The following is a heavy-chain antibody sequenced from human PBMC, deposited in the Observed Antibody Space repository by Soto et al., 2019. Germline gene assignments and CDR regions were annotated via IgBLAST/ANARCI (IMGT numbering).Heavy chain of an antibody. V-gene: IGHV1-46*01. CDR2: INPSGGST. CDR3: ARDQEPSTLYYDYYYMDV. CDR1: GYTFTSYY. Sequence: QVQLVQSGAEVKKPGASVTVSCKASGYTFTSYYIHWVRQAPGQGLEWMGIINPSGGSTSDAQKFQGRGTMTRDTATRTGYMEVSGLRAEDTAVYYCARDQEPSTLYYDYYYMDVWGKGTTVTVSS. J-gene: IGHJ6*03.